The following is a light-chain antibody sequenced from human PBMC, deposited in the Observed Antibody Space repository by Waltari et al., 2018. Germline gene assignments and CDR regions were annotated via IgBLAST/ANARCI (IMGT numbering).Light chain of an antibody. CDR2: DVT. J-gene: IGLJ3*02. Sequence: QSALTQPRSVSESPGQSVTISCTGTNYDVGYYNYVSWYQHHPGKAPKLMLYDVTKRPSGVPDRFSGSKYGNTASLTISGLQAEDEADYYCSSYSGTYTLLFGGGTKLTVL. V-gene: IGLV2-11*01. CDR3: SSYSGTYTLL. CDR1: NYDVGYYNY.